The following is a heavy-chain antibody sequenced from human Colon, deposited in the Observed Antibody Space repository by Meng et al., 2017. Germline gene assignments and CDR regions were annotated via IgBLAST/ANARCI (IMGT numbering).Heavy chain of an antibody. D-gene: IGHD1-14*01. CDR3: VTDGRLYDHNHVSSYFDY. CDR2: INTNTGNP. CDR1: GYTFTSYA. Sequence: VQLVQSGSDLRKPGASVKISCKASGYTFTSYAINWVRQAPGQGLEWMGWINTNTGNPTYAQGFTGRFVFSLDASVTTAYLQIDSLRAEDTAVYYCVTDGRLYDHNHVSSYFDYWGQGSLVTVSS. J-gene: IGHJ4*02. V-gene: IGHV7-4-1*01.